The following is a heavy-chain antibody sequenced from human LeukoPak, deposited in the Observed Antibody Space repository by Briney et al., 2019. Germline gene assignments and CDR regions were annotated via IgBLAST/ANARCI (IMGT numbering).Heavy chain of an antibody. CDR2: INHSGST. Sequence: SETLSLTCAVYGGSFSGYYWSWIRQPPGKGLEWIGEINHSGSTNYNPSLKSRVTISVDTSKNQFSLKLSSVTAADTAVYYCARGGPRGDGYNLDYWGQGTLVTVSS. V-gene: IGHV4-34*01. J-gene: IGHJ4*02. CDR3: ARGGPRGDGYNLDY. CDR1: GGSFSGYY. D-gene: IGHD5-24*01.